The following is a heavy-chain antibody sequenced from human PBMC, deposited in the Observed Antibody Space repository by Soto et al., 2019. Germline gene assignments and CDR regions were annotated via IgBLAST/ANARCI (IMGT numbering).Heavy chain of an antibody. Sequence: GASVKVSCKASGYTFTGFYIHWVRQAPGQGLEWIGWINPNSGDTNYALNFQGRVSLTRDTSTNTAYMELSRLRFGDTAVYYCASIALPAAIGDYYGVDVWGQGTTVTVSS. J-gene: IGHJ6*02. D-gene: IGHD2-2*01. CDR1: GYTFTGFY. V-gene: IGHV1-2*02. CDR3: ASIALPAAIGDYYGVDV. CDR2: INPNSGDT.